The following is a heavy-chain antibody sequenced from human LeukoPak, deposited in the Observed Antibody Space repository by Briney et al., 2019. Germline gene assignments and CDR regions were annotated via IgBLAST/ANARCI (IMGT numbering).Heavy chain of an antibody. V-gene: IGHV4-59*01. J-gene: IGHJ4*02. CDR1: GGSISSYY. D-gene: IGHD4-17*01. CDR2: IYYSGST. CDR3: AREGQSHDDYGDYD. Sequence: SETLSLTCTVSGGSISSYYWSWIRQPPGKGLEWIGYIYYSGSTNYNPSLKSRVTISVDTSKNQFSLKLSSVTAADTAVYYCAREGQSHDDYGDYDWGQGTLVTVSS.